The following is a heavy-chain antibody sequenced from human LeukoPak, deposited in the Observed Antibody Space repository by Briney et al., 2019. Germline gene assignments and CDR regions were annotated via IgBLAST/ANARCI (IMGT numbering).Heavy chain of an antibody. CDR3: ARESKSYDGSGHHHDC. V-gene: IGHV4-4*07. Sequence: SETLSLTCSVSGESIRNYYWSWIRQPAGKGLEWIGRIYTSGTTDYNPSLKSRLTMSVDTSRNHFSLKLTSVTAADTAVYYCARESKSYDGSGHHHDCWGQGALVTVSS. J-gene: IGHJ4*02. CDR1: GESIRNYY. D-gene: IGHD3-22*01. CDR2: IYTSGTT.